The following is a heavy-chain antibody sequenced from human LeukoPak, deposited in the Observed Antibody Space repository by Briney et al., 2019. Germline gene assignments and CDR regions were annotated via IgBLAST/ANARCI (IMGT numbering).Heavy chain of an antibody. J-gene: IGHJ4*02. CDR3: AKATSSWHEFDY. V-gene: IGHV3-43D*03. CDR1: GFTFDDYA. CDR2: ITWDADST. Sequence: GGSLRLSCAASGFTFDDYAMHWVRQAPGKGLEWVSLITWDADSTYYADSVKGRFTISRDNSKNSLYLQMNSLRAEDTALYYCAKATSSWHEFDYWGQGTLVAVSS. D-gene: IGHD6-13*01.